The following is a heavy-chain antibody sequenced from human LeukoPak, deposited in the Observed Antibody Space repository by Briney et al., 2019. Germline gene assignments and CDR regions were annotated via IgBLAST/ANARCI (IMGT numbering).Heavy chain of an antibody. D-gene: IGHD6-13*01. V-gene: IGHV1-2*02. J-gene: IGHJ1*01. Sequence: ASVKVSCKTSGYTFTGYYILWVRQAPGQGLEWMGWINPNSGGTNYAQKFQGRVTMTRDTSISTAYMELSRLRSDDTAVYYCARGSSWYSQVYFQHWGQGTLVTVSS. CDR2: INPNSGGT. CDR1: GYTFTGYY. CDR3: ARGSSWYSQVYFQH.